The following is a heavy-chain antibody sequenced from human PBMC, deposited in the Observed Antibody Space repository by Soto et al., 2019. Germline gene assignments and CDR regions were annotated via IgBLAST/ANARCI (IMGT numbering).Heavy chain of an antibody. Sequence: QVQLVESGGGVVQPGRSLRLSCAASGFTFSSYAMHWVRQAPGKGLEWVAVISYDGSNKYYADSVKGRFTISRDNSKNRLYLQMNSLRAEDTAVYYCARTLGMGLGGMDVWGQGTTVTVSS. CDR2: ISYDGSNK. D-gene: IGHD6-13*01. V-gene: IGHV3-30-3*01. J-gene: IGHJ6*02. CDR3: ARTLGMGLGGMDV. CDR1: GFTFSSYA.